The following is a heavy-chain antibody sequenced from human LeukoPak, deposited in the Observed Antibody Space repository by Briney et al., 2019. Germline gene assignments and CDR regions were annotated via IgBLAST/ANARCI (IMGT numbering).Heavy chain of an antibody. D-gene: IGHD1-26*01. CDR3: ARDIVGATPDDY. CDR2: MNPNSGNT. CDR1: GYTFPRYD. Sequence: GASVKVSCKASGYTFPRYDINWLRLATGQGLEWMGWMNPNSGNTGYAQKFQGRVTMTRNTSISTAYMELSSLRSEDTAVYYCARDIVGATPDDYWGQGTLVTVSS. J-gene: IGHJ4*02. V-gene: IGHV1-8*01.